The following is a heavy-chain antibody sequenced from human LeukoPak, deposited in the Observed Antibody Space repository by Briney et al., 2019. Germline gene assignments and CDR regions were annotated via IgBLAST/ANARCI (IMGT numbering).Heavy chain of an antibody. D-gene: IGHD6-19*01. CDR2: INPNSGGT. CDR3: ARLIAVAGTVYFDY. Sequence: ASVKVSCTASGYTFTGYYMHWVRQAPGQGLEWMGWINPNSGGTNYAQKFQGRVTMTRDTSISTAYMELGRLRSDDTAVYYCARLIAVAGTVYFDYWGQGTLVTVSS. J-gene: IGHJ4*02. V-gene: IGHV1-2*02. CDR1: GYTFTGYY.